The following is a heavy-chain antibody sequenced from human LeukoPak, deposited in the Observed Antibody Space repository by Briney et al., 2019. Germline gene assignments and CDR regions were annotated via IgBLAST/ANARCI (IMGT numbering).Heavy chain of an antibody. J-gene: IGHJ5*02. CDR3: ARDRGIAAAAPNWFDP. V-gene: IGHV4-4*07. CDR2: IYTSGST. D-gene: IGHD6-13*01. CDR1: GDSMTSYY. Sequence: SETLSLTCTVSGDSMTSYYWSWIRQPAGKGLEWIGRIYTSGSTNYNPSLKSRVTMSVDTSKNQFSLKLSSVTAADTAVYYCARDRGIAAAAPNWFDPWGQGTLVTVSS.